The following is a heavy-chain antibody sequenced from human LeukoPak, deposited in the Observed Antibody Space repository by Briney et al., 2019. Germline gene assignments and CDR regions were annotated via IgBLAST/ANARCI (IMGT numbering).Heavy chain of an antibody. J-gene: IGHJ4*02. CDR3: ARDPAAFRLDY. D-gene: IGHD6-13*01. CDR1: GASISSYH. CDR2: IYASGST. Sequence: SETLSLTCTVSGASISSYHWSWIRQPAGKGLEWIGRIYASGSTNYNPSLKSRVTMSVDTSKNQFSLKLSSVTAAGTAVYYCARDPAAFRLDYWGQGTLVTVSS. V-gene: IGHV4-4*07.